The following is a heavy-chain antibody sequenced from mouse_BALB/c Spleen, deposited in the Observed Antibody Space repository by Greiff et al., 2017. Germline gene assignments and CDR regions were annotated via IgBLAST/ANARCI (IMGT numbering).Heavy chain of an antibody. CDR2: ISYDGST. D-gene: IGHD1-1*01. CDR1: GYSITSGSY. J-gene: IGHJ2*01. V-gene: IGHV3-6*02. CDR3: ARDYDYDLDY. Sequence: EVKLLESGPGLVKPSLSLSLTCSVTGYSITSGSYWNWIRQFPGNKLEWMGYISYDGSTNYNPSLKNRTSITRDTSKNPFFLKLNSVTTEDTATYYCARDYDYDLDYWGQGTTLTVSS.